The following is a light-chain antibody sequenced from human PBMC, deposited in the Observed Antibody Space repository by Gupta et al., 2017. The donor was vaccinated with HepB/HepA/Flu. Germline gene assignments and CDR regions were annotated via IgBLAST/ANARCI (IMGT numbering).Light chain of an antibody. Sequence: SYELTPPPSVSVSPGQTASITCPGDKLGDKYACWYQQKPGQSPVLVIYQDSKRPSGIPERFSGSNSGNTATLTISGTQAMDEADYYCQAWDSSTAQWVFGTGTKVTVL. CDR2: QDS. CDR3: QAWDSSTAQWV. CDR1: KLGDKY. J-gene: IGLJ1*01. V-gene: IGLV3-1*01.